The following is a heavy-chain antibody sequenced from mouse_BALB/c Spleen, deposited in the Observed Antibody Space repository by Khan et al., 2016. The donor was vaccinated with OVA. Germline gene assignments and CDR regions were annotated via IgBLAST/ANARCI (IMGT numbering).Heavy chain of an antibody. CDR3: AKWDNSYYAMDY. CDR1: GFSLTSYG. V-gene: IGHV2-3*01. CDR2: KWGDGRT. D-gene: IGHD1-3*01. Sequence: VELVESGPGLVAPSQSLSITCTVSGFSLTSYGVNWVRQPPGKGLEWRGGKWGDGRTNYHSGLISRLGSSKDKSKSQVFLKLNSLQTDDTATYYCAKWDNSYYAMDYWGQGTSVTVSS. J-gene: IGHJ4*01.